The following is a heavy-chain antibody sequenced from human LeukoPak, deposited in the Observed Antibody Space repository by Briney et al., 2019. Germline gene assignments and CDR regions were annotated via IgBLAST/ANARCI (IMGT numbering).Heavy chain of an antibody. CDR2: IYSGGST. D-gene: IGHD4-17*01. CDR3: ARDSHDYGDYGSYYYYGMDV. J-gene: IGHJ6*02. Sequence: PGGSLRLSCAASGFTVSSNYMSWVRQAPGEGLEWVSVIYSGGSTYYADSVKGRFTISRDNSKNTLYLQMNSLRAEVTAVYYCARDSHDYGDYGSYYYYGMDVWGQGTTVTVSS. V-gene: IGHV3-53*01. CDR1: GFTVSSNY.